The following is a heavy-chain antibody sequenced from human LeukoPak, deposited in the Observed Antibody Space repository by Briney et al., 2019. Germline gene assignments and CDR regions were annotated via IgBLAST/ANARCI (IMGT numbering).Heavy chain of an antibody. Sequence: ASVKVSCKASGYTFTGYYIHWVRQAPGQGLEWMGWINPNSGGTNYAQKFQGRVTMTRDTSISTAYMELSRLRSDDTAVYYCARVKQSITMIVVVIPTFDYWGQGTLVTVSS. J-gene: IGHJ4*02. CDR2: INPNSGGT. CDR3: ARVKQSITMIVVVIPTFDY. V-gene: IGHV1-2*02. CDR1: GYTFTGYY. D-gene: IGHD3-22*01.